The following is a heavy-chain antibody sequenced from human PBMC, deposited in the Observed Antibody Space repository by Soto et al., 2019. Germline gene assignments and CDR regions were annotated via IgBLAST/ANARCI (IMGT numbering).Heavy chain of an antibody. CDR3: ARAGDTIFGVVINYYYMDV. J-gene: IGHJ6*03. V-gene: IGHV3-66*01. CDR2: IYSGGST. D-gene: IGHD3-3*01. Sequence: PGGSLRLSCAASGFTVSSNYMSWVRQAPGKGLEWVSVIYSGGSTYYADSVKGRFTISRDNSKNTLYLQMNSLRAEDTAVYYCARAGDTIFGVVINYYYMDVWGKGTTVTVSS. CDR1: GFTVSSNY.